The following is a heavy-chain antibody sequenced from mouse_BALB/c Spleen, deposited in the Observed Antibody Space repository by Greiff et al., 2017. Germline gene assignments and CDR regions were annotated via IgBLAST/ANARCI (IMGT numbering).Heavy chain of an antibody. Sequence: VQGVESGPGLVAPSQTLSITCTVSGFSLTSYGVHWVRQPPGQGLEWLGVIWAGGSTNYNSALMSSLSISKDNSKSQVFLKMNSLQTDDTAMYYCARGAYYAMDYWGQGTSVTVSS. V-gene: IGHV2-9*02. CDR3: ARGAYYAMDY. J-gene: IGHJ4*01. CDR1: GFSLTSYG. CDR2: IWAGGST.